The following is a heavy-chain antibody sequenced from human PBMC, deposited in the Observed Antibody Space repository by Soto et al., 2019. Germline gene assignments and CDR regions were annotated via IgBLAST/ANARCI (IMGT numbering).Heavy chain of an antibody. J-gene: IGHJ4*02. CDR2: MNPDRGDT. Sequence: QVPLVQSGAELKKPGASVKVSCEASGYPFSAFDINWVRQAGGQGREWMGWMNPDRGDTAIAQRFQDRITMTRSTSISTAYMALTRLTAADAAVYFGVTQPAAAAPPGDDYWGQGTLVTVSS. CDR3: VTQPAAAAPPGDDY. V-gene: IGHV1-8*01. D-gene: IGHD2-15*01. CDR1: GYPFSAFD.